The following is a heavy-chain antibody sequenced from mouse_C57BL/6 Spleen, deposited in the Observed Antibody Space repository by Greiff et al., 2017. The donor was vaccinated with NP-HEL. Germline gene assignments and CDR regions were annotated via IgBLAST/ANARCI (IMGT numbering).Heavy chain of an antibody. CDR1: GFTFSNYW. CDR3: TGMDY. Sequence: VQLKESGGGLVQPGGSMKLSCVASGFTFSNYWMNWVRQSPEQGLEWVAQIRLKSDNYATHYAESVKGRFTISRDDSKSSVYLQMNNLRAEDTGIYYCTGMDYWGQGTSVTVSS. V-gene: IGHV6-3*01. CDR2: IRLKSDNYAT. J-gene: IGHJ4*01.